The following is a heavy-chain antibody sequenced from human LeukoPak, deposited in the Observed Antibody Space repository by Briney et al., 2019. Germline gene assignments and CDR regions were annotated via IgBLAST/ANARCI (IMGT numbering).Heavy chain of an antibody. J-gene: IGHJ6*03. CDR3: ARGRVSSSTWYSTYYYYFYMDV. CDR1: GGSFSGYY. Sequence: SETLSHTCAVYGGSFSGYYWSWIRQPPGKGLEWIGYIYYSGSTNYNPSLKSRVTISVDTSKNLFSLRLRSVTAADTAVYFCARGRVSSSTWYSTYYYYFYMDVWGKGTTVTVSS. D-gene: IGHD4-11*01. V-gene: IGHV4-59*01. CDR2: IYYSGST.